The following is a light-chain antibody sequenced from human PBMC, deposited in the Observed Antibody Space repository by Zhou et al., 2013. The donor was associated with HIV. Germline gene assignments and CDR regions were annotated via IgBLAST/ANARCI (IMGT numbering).Light chain of an antibody. J-gene: IGKJ4*01. CDR2: AAS. V-gene: IGKV1-6*01. CDR1: EGIRND. Sequence: AIQMTQSPSSLSASVGDRVTITCRASEGIRNDLGWYQQKPGKAPKLLIYAASTLQSAVPSRFSGSGSGTDFTLTISRLQPEDFATYYCQQSYSTPLTFGGGTKVEIK. CDR3: QQSYSTPLT.